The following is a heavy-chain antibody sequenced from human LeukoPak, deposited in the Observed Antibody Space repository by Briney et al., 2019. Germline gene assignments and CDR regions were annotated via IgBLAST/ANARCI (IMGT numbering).Heavy chain of an antibody. D-gene: IGHD2-2*01. CDR1: GYSISSGYY. Sequence: SETLSLTCAVSGYSISSGYYWGWIRQPPGKGLEWIGSIYHSGSTYYNPSLKRRVTISVDTSKNQFSLKLSSVTAADTAVYYCARQVVRKWGNDYWGQGTLVTVSS. CDR3: ARQVVRKWGNDY. CDR2: IYHSGST. J-gene: IGHJ4*02. V-gene: IGHV4-38-2*01.